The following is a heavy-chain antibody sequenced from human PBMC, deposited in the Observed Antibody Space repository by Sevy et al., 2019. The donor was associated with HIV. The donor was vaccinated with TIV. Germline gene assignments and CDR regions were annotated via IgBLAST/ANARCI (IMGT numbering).Heavy chain of an antibody. Sequence: GGSLRLPCAASGFTFSSYAMSWVRQAPGKGLEWVSAISGSGGSTYYADSVKGRFTISRDNSKNTLYLQMNSLRAEDTAVYYCAKDRLGSGWYWVYWGQGTLVTVSS. V-gene: IGHV3-23*01. CDR3: AKDRLGSGWYWVY. D-gene: IGHD6-19*01. J-gene: IGHJ4*02. CDR1: GFTFSSYA. CDR2: ISGSGGST.